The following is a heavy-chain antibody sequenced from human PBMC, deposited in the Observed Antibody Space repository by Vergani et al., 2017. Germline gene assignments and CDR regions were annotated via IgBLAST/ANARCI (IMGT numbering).Heavy chain of an antibody. J-gene: IGHJ6*02. D-gene: IGHD6-19*01. CDR1: GYSFTSYW. CDR2: IYPGDSDT. Sequence: EVQLVQSGAEVKKPGESLTISCKGSGYSFTSYWIGWVRQMPGKGLEWMGIIYPGDSDTRYSPSFQGQVTISADKSISTAYLQWSSLKASDTAMYYCARLDPYPGIAVAGADASYGMDVWGQGTTVTVSS. V-gene: IGHV5-51*01. CDR3: ARLDPYPGIAVAGADASYGMDV.